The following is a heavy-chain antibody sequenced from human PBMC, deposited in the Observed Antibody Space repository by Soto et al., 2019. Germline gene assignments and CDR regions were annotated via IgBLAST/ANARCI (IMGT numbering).Heavy chain of an antibody. CDR2: IIPIFGTA. J-gene: IGHJ5*02. CDR1: GGTFSSYA. Sequence: QVQLVQSGAEVKKPGSSVKVSCKASGGTFSSYAISWVRQAPGQGLEWMGGIIPIFGTANYAQKFQGRGTITADQSTSTDYMELSSLRSEDTAVYYCARDRAYYGSGRGGWFDPWGQGTLVTVSS. V-gene: IGHV1-69*01. D-gene: IGHD3-10*01. CDR3: ARDRAYYGSGRGGWFDP.